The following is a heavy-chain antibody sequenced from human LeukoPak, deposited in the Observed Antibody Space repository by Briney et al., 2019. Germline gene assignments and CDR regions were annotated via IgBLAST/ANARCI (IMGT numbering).Heavy chain of an antibody. J-gene: IGHJ3*02. Sequence: SETLSLTCTVSGGSISSGSYYWSWIRQPAGKGLEWIGRIYTSGSTNYNPSLKSRVTISVDTSKNQFSLKLSSVTAADTAVYYCARDRGFSDAFDIWGQGTMVTVSS. V-gene: IGHV4-61*02. D-gene: IGHD3-10*01. CDR3: ARDRGFSDAFDI. CDR1: GGSISSGSYY. CDR2: IYTSGST.